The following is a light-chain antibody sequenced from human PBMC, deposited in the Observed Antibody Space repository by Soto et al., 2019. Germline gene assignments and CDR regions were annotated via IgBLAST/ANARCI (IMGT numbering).Light chain of an antibody. CDR2: ATS. J-gene: IGKJ4*01. CDR1: QAISSY. Sequence: DIQLTQSPSSLSASVGDRVTITCRVSQAISSYLAWYQQKPGKVPELLIYATSTLQSGAPSRFSGSGSWTDVTLTIISLQPEDVATYYCHKYNHAPTFGGGTKVEIK. V-gene: IGKV1-27*01. CDR3: HKYNHAPT.